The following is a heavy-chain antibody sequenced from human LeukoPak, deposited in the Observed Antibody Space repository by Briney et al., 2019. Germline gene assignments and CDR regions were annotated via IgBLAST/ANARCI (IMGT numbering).Heavy chain of an antibody. J-gene: IGHJ4*02. CDR1: GFTFSSYA. CDR3: AKDIAQGYTFGSIEQDY. CDR2: ISGSGGST. V-gene: IGHV3-23*01. Sequence: HTGGSLRLFCAASGFTFSSYAMSWVRQAPGKGLEWVSAISGSGGSTYYADSVKGRFTISRDNSKDTLSLQMNSLRAEDTAVYYCAKDIAQGYTFGSIEQDYWGQGTLVTVSS. D-gene: IGHD5-18*01.